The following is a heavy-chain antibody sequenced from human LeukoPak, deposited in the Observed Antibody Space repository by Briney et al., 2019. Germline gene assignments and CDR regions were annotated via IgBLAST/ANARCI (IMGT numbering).Heavy chain of an antibody. Sequence: GGSLRLSCAASGFTFSSYGMHWVRQAPGKGLEWVAVIWYDGSNKYYADSVKGRFTISRDNSKNTLYLQLNSLRAEDTAVYYCARDMTTVTTGDYWGQGTLVTVSS. CDR3: ARDMTTVTTGDY. J-gene: IGHJ4*02. V-gene: IGHV3-33*01. CDR1: GFTFSSYG. D-gene: IGHD4-17*01. CDR2: IWYDGSNK.